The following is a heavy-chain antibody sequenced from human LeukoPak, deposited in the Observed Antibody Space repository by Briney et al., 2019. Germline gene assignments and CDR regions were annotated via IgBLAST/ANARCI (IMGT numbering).Heavy chain of an antibody. D-gene: IGHD3-10*01. J-gene: IGHJ4*02. CDR1: GGSISSGSYY. CDR3: ARDQTYSGSGIYTYFDY. CDR2: ISSTGST. Sequence: SETLSLTCTVSGGSISSGSYYWSWIRQPAGKGLEYLGRISSTGSTNYNPSLRSRVTISADTSKNHFSLKLTSVTAADTAVYYCARDQTYSGSGIYTYFDYWGQGILVTVSS. V-gene: IGHV4-61*02.